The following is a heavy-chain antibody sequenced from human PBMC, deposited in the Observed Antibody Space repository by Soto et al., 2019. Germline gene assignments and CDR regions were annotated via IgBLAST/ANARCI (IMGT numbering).Heavy chain of an antibody. D-gene: IGHD2-15*01. Sequence: AASVKVSCKASGYTFTGYYMHWVRQAPGQGLEWMGWINPNSGGTNYAQKFQGWVTMTRDTSISTAYMELSRLRSDDTAVYYCARREDMDYGMDVWGQGTTVTVSS. CDR2: INPNSGGT. CDR1: GYTFTGYY. CDR3: ARREDMDYGMDV. V-gene: IGHV1-2*04. J-gene: IGHJ6*02.